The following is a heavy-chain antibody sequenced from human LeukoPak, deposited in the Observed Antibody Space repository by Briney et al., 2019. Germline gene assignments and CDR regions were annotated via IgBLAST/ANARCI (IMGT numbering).Heavy chain of an antibody. CDR3: VRDKGGYCSSTSFYAGHWFDP. V-gene: IGHV4-59*01. D-gene: IGHD2-2*01. CDR1: GGSISSYY. Sequence: SETLSLTCTVSGGSISSYYWSWIRQPPGKGLEWIGYIYHSGSTNYNPSLKSRVTMSVDTSKNQFSLKLSSVTPADTAVYYCVRDKGGYCSSTSFYAGHWFDPWGQGTLVTVSS. J-gene: IGHJ5*02. CDR2: IYHSGST.